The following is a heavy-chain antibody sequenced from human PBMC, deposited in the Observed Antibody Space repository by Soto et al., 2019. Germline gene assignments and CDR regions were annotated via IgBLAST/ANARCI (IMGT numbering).Heavy chain of an antibody. CDR2: ISSSSSYI. J-gene: IGHJ6*03. CDR1: GFTFSSYS. V-gene: IGHV3-21*01. CDR3: ANNKDYYYMDV. Sequence: EVQLVESGGGLVKPGGSLRLSCAASGFTFSSYSMNWVRQAPGKGLEWVSSISSSSSYIYYADSVKGRFTISRDNAKNSLYLQMNSLRAEDTDVYSCANNKDYYYMDVWGKGTTVTVSS.